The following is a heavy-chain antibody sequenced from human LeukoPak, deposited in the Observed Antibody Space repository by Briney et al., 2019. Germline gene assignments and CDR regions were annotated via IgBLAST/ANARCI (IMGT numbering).Heavy chain of an antibody. CDR2: IIPIFGTA. D-gene: IGHD6-19*01. CDR3: AGTIAVAAPVAFDI. CDR1: GGTFSSYA. V-gene: IGHV1-69*13. J-gene: IGHJ3*02. Sequence: SVKVSCKASGGTFSSYAISWVRQAPGQGLEWMGGIIPIFGTANYAQKFQGRVTITADESTSTAYMELSSLRSEDMAVYYCAGTIAVAAPVAFDIWGQGTMVTVSS.